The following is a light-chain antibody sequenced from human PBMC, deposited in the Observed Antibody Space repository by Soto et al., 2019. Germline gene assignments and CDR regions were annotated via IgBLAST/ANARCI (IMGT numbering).Light chain of an antibody. CDR3: HQYINWPRT. Sequence: EIVMTQSPATLSVSPGERATLSCRASQSVSSNFAWYQQKPGQAPRLLIFGASTRAPGIPARFSGSGSGTEFTPTISSLQSEDFAVYYCHQYINWPRTFGQGTKVEIK. CDR1: QSVSSN. CDR2: GAS. V-gene: IGKV3-15*01. J-gene: IGKJ1*01.